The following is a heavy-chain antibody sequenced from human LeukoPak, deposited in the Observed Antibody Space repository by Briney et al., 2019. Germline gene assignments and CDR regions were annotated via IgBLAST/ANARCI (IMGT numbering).Heavy chain of an antibody. CDR1: GGSLSSSSYY. J-gene: IGHJ4*02. CDR2: IYYSGHT. Sequence: SQRLSPTCILSGGSLSSSSYYWGWIRHPPGKGLEGIGRIYYSGHTYYDPSLKSRITISGDTSKNQFSLRLSSVTAADTAVYDCARGGLGYCSSTSCLRFDYWGQGTLVTVSS. V-gene: IGHV4-39*07. CDR3: ARGGLGYCSSTSCLRFDY. D-gene: IGHD2-2*03.